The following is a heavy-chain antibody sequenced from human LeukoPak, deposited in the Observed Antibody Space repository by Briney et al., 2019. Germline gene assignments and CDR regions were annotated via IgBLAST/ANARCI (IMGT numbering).Heavy chain of an antibody. CDR2: IYYSGST. CDR3: ARAALYYGMDV. CDR1: GGSISSHY. J-gene: IGHJ6*02. V-gene: IGHV4-59*11. Sequence: SETLSLTCTVSGGSISSHYWSLIRQPPGKGLEWIGYIYYSGSTNYNPSLKSRVTISVDTSKNQFSLKLSSVTAADTAVYYCARAALYYGMDVWGQGTTVTVSS.